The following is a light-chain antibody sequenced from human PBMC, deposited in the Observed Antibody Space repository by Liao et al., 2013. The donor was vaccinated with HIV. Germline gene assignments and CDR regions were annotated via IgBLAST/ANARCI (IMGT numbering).Light chain of an antibody. CDR1: SIGSKS. V-gene: IGLV3-21*04. Sequence: SYVLIQSPSVSVAPGKTATISCGGDSIGSKSVHWYQQRPGQAPVLVMSYDSDRPSGIPERFSGSNSGNTATLTINRVEVGDDADYYCQVWHTGSGHPVFGGGTKLTVL. CDR3: QVWHTGSGHPV. CDR2: YDS. J-gene: IGLJ3*02.